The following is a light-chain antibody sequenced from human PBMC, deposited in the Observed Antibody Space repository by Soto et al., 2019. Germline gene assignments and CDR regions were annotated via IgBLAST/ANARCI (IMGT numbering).Light chain of an antibody. V-gene: IGKV1-27*01. Sequence: DIQMTQSPSSLSASVGDIVTITCRPSRGIGNALAWYQQKPGTVPKLLIHRASTLQSGVPSRFSGSGSGTDFTLTISSLQPEDVASYYCQKYDSAPTFGPGTKVDI. J-gene: IGKJ1*01. CDR2: RAS. CDR3: QKYDSAPT. CDR1: RGIGNA.